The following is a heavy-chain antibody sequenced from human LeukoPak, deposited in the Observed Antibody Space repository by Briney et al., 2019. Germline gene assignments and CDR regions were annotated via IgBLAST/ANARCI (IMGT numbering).Heavy chain of an antibody. CDR1: GGTFSSYA. CDR3: ARGPYDSSGYYQFDP. J-gene: IGHJ5*02. D-gene: IGHD3-22*01. V-gene: IGHV1-69*05. Sequence: TVKVSCKASGGTFSSYAISWVRQAPGQGLEWMGGIIPIFGTANYAQKFQGRVTITTDESTSTAYMELSSLRSEDTAVYYCARGPYDSSGYYQFDPWGQGTLVTVSS. CDR2: IIPIFGTA.